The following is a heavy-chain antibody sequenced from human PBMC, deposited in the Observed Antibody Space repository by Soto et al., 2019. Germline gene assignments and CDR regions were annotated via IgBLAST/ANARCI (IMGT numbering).Heavy chain of an antibody. CDR2: TYYSGST. CDR1: GGSISSGDYY. J-gene: IGHJ5*02. Sequence: PSETLSLTCTVSGGSISSGDYYWSWIRQPPGKGLEWIGYTYYSGSTYYNPSLKSRVTISVDTSKNQFSLKLSSVTAADTAVYYCARALGCSGGSCYSVWFDPWGQGTLVTVSS. D-gene: IGHD2-15*01. CDR3: ARALGCSGGSCYSVWFDP. V-gene: IGHV4-30-4*01.